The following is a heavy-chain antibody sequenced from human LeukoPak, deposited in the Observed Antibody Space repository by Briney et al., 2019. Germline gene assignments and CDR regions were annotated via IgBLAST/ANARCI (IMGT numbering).Heavy chain of an antibody. CDR1: GGSISSYY. D-gene: IGHD4-17*01. CDR3: ARDQANDYGDYMRWFDP. V-gene: IGHV4-59*01. CDR2: IYYSGST. Sequence: NPSETLSLTCTVSGGSISSYYWSWIRQPPGKGLEWIGYIYYSGSTNYNPSLKSRVTISVDTSKNQFSLKLSSVTAADTAVYYCARDQANDYGDYMRWFDPWGQGTLVTVSS. J-gene: IGHJ5*02.